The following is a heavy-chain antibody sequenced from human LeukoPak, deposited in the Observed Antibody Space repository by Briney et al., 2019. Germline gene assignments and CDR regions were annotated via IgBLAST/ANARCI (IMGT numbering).Heavy chain of an antibody. CDR1: GFTFSSYA. Sequence: GGSLRLSCAASGFTFSSYAMHWVRQAPGKGLEWVAVISSDGTNKYYTDSVKGRLTISRDNSKNTLYLQMNSLRAEDTAVYYCAKWVGLWPYYYYYMDVWGKGTTVTISS. J-gene: IGHJ6*03. CDR2: ISSDGTNK. V-gene: IGHV3-30*04. D-gene: IGHD5-18*01. CDR3: AKWVGLWPYYYYYMDV.